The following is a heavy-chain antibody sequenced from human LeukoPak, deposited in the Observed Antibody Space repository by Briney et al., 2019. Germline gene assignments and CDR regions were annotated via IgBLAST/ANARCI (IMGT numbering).Heavy chain of an antibody. Sequence: SQTLSLTCTVSGGSISSGGYYWSWIRQPPGKGLEWIGYIYHSGSTYYNPSLKSRVTISVDRSKNQFSLKLSSVTAADTAVYYCASHLGDWGTVPNWGQGTLVTVSS. CDR1: GGSISSGGYY. CDR2: IYHSGST. J-gene: IGHJ4*02. V-gene: IGHV4-30-2*01. D-gene: IGHD3-16*01. CDR3: ASHLGDWGTVPN.